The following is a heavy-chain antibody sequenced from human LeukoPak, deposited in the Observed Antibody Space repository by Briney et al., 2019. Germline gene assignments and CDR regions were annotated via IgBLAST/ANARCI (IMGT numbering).Heavy chain of an antibody. CDR2: MFYSGRT. CDR1: GGSISNGYYH. D-gene: IGHD5/OR15-5a*01. Sequence: SETLSLTCTVAGGSISNGYYHRAWMRQPPGKGPEWIGSMFYSGRTYYNPSLKSRVTVSIDTSKNQFSLKVTSVTAADTAVHYCARHPTRRDVYDHLDYWGQGTLVTVSS. CDR3: ARHPTRRDVYDHLDY. V-gene: IGHV4-39*01. J-gene: IGHJ4*02.